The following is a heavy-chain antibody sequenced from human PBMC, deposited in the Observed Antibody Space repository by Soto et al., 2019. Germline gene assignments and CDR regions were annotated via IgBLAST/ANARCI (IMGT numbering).Heavy chain of an antibody. V-gene: IGHV3-23*01. Sequence: GGSLRLSCAASGFTFSSYAMSWVRQAPGKGLEWVSAISGSGGSTYYADSVKGRLTISRDNSKNTLYLQMNSLRAEDTAVYYCAKDTPQAGVVAGSTDYWGQGTLVTVSS. D-gene: IGHD6-19*01. J-gene: IGHJ4*02. CDR2: ISGSGGST. CDR1: GFTFSSYA. CDR3: AKDTPQAGVVAGSTDY.